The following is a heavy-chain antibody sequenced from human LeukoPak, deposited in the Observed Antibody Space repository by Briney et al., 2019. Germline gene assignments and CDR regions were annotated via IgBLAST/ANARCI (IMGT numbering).Heavy chain of an antibody. CDR3: ASGNYGDYVPGWDY. V-gene: IGHV4-4*07. Sequence: SETLSLTCTVSGGSISSYYWSWIRQPAGKGLEWIGRIYTSGSTNYNPSLKSRVTISVDKSKNQFSLKLSSVTAADTAVYYCASGNYGDYVPGWDYWGQGTLVTVSS. D-gene: IGHD4-17*01. CDR2: IYTSGST. CDR1: GGSISSYY. J-gene: IGHJ4*02.